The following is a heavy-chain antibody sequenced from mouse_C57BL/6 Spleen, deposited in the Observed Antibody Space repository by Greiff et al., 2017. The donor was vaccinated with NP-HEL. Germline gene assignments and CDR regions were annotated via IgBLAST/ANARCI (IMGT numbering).Heavy chain of an antibody. Sequence: EVKLVESGGGLVKPGGSLKLSCAASGFTFSSYAMSWVRQTPEKRLEWVATISDGGSYTYYPDNVKGRFTISRDNAKNNLYLQMSHLKSEDTAMYYCARDRDGSSPYWYFDVWGTGTTVTVSS. J-gene: IGHJ1*03. V-gene: IGHV5-4*01. D-gene: IGHD1-1*01. CDR3: ARDRDGSSPYWYFDV. CDR2: ISDGGSYT. CDR1: GFTFSSYA.